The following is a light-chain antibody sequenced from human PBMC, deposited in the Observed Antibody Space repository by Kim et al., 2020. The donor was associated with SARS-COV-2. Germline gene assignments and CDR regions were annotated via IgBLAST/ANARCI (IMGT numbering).Light chain of an antibody. CDR3: QVWDSSSDHRVV. Sequence: SYELTQSPSVSVAPGKTARITCGESNIGSKSVHWYQQKPGQAPLLVISYDSDRPSGIPERFSGSNSGNTATLTISRVEAGDEADYYCQVWDSSSDHRVVFGGGTKVTVL. CDR2: YDS. CDR1: NIGSKS. J-gene: IGLJ3*02. V-gene: IGLV3-21*04.